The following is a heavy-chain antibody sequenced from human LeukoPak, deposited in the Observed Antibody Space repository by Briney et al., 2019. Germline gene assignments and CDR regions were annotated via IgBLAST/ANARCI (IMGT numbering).Heavy chain of an antibody. CDR1: GYTFTSYY. D-gene: IGHD6-19*01. V-gene: IGHV1-46*01. J-gene: IGHJ1*01. CDR2: INPSGGST. Sequence: ASVKVSCKASGYTFTSYYMHWVRQAPGQGLEWMGIINPSGGSTTYAQKFQGRVTMTRDTSTSTVYMELSSLRSEDTAVYYCARETRSGYSSSRYFQHWSQGTLVTVSS. CDR3: ARETRSGYSSSRYFQH.